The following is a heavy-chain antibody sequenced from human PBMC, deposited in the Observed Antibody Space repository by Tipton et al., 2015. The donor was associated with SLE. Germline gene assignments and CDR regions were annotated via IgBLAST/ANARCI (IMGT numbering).Heavy chain of an antibody. CDR2: ISYDGSNK. V-gene: IGHV3-30-3*01. Sequence: RSLRLSCAASGFTFSSYAMHWVRQAPGKGLEWVAVISYDGSNKYYADSVKGRFTISRDNSKNTLYLQMNSLRAEDTAVYYCARLTIFGVVIIGNYYYYMDVWGKGTTVTVSS. CDR1: GFTFSSYA. J-gene: IGHJ6*03. CDR3: ARLTIFGVVIIGNYYYYMDV. D-gene: IGHD3-3*01.